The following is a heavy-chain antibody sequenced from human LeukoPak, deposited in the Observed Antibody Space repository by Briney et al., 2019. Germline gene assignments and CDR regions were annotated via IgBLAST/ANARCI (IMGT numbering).Heavy chain of an antibody. CDR2: IRYDGSNE. Sequence: PGGSLRLSCAASGFTFSSYGMHWVRQAPGKGLEWVAFIRYDGSNEYYADSVKGRFTISRDNSKNTLYLQMNSLRAEDTAVYYCAKPTVTTGGPNWFDPWGQGTLVTVSS. CDR1: GFTFSSYG. CDR3: AKPTVTTGGPNWFDP. D-gene: IGHD4-17*01. J-gene: IGHJ5*02. V-gene: IGHV3-30*02.